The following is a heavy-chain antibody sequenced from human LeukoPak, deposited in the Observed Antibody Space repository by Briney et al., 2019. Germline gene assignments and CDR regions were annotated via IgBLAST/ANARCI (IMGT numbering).Heavy chain of an antibody. CDR1: GGSFSGYY. CDR2: IYYSGST. V-gene: IGHV4-59*01. J-gene: IGHJ6*02. Sequence: SETLSLTCAVYGGSFSGYYWSWIRQPPGKGLGWIGYIYYSGSTNYNPSLKSRVTISVDTSKNQFSLKLSSVTAADTAVYYCARDLGRGDYGFLHYYYGVDVWGQGTTVTVSS. D-gene: IGHD4-17*01. CDR3: ARDLGRGDYGFLHYYYGVDV.